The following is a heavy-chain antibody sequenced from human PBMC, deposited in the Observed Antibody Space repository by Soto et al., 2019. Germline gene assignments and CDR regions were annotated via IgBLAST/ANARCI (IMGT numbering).Heavy chain of an antibody. J-gene: IGHJ4*02. CDR2: INHRGST. Sequence: SETLSLTCAGYGGSFSGYYWSWIRQTPGKGLEWLGEINHRGSTNYNPSLKSRVTISVDTSRTQSSLKLSSVTAADSAVYYCARESGDNWDYEAYWGQGTPVTVSS. V-gene: IGHV4-34*01. D-gene: IGHD1-7*01. CDR1: GGSFSGYY. CDR3: ARESGDNWDYEAY.